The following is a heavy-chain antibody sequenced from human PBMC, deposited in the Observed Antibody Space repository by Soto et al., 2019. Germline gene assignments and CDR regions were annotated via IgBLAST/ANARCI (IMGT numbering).Heavy chain of an antibody. V-gene: IGHV1-3*01. CDR2: INAGYGNA. J-gene: IGHJ3*02. Sequence: GASVKVTCKASGYTFSSYARHWVRQAPGQKLEWMGWINAGYGNAKYSQNFQGRVTLTRDTSASTAYMEMSSLRSEDTAVYYCARLGYRDAFDIWGQGTMVTVSS. D-gene: IGHD5-18*01. CDR3: ARLGYRDAFDI. CDR1: GYTFSSYA.